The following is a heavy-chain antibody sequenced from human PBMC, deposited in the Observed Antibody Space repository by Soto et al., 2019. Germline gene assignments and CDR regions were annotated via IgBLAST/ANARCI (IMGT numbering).Heavy chain of an antibody. CDR1: GVSISSGNYY. V-gene: IGHV4-30-4*01. CDR3: ASDGIQMWLSGRHRFHP. CDR2: IYSTGSS. Sequence: SETLSLTCTVSGVSISSGNYYWSWIRQSPGKGLEWIGYIYSTGSSYYNPSLRSRVSMSVDTSKNQFSLNLSSVTAADTAVYFCASDGIQMWLSGRHRFHPCRQGNLLTXSS. D-gene: IGHD5-18*01. J-gene: IGHJ5*02.